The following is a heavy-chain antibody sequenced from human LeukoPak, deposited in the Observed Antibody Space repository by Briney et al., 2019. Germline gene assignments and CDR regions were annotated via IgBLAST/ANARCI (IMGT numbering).Heavy chain of an antibody. J-gene: IGHJ4*02. V-gene: IGHV3-73*01. CDR2: IRSKANSYAT. CDR3: TRHLTHYYDSTTQAQDY. D-gene: IGHD3-22*01. Sequence: PGGSLRLSCAASGFTFSGSAMHWVRQASGKGLEWVGRIRSKANSYATAYAASVKGRFTISRDDSKNTAYLQMNSLKTEDTAVYYCTRHLTHYYDSTTQAQDYWGQGTLVTVSS. CDR1: GFTFSGSA.